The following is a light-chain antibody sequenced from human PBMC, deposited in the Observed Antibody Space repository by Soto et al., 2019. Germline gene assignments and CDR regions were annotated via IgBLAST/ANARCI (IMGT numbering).Light chain of an antibody. CDR2: AAP. CDR3: QQSHNPPYT. V-gene: IGKV1-39*01. Sequence: DIQMTQSPSSLSASVGDRVTITCRASQSVNTYLNWYQKRQGKAPKLLIYAAPSLQSSVRPRFSGSGSGTDINLTNSSLQPEDFATYYCQQSHNPPYTFGLGTMLEVK. CDR1: QSVNTY. J-gene: IGKJ2*01.